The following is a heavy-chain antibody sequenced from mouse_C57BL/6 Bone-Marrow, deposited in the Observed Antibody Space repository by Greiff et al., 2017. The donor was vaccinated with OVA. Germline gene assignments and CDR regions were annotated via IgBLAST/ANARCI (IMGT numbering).Heavy chain of an antibody. Sequence: QVQLQQSGAELVKPGASVKLSCKASGYTFTSYWMQWVKQRPGQGLEWIGEIDPSDSYTNYNQKFKGKATLTVDTSSSTAYMQLSSLTSEDSAVYYCACGNFRGYWGQGTTLTVSS. J-gene: IGHJ2*01. CDR3: ACGNFRGY. CDR2: IDPSDSYT. CDR1: GYTFTSYW. D-gene: IGHD2-1*01. V-gene: IGHV1-50*01.